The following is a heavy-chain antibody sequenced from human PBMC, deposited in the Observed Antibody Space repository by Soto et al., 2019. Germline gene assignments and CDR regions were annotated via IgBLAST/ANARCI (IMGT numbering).Heavy chain of an antibody. CDR3: AKGLDYGDYVSHLFDY. D-gene: IGHD4-17*01. CDR2: ISGSGGST. CDR1: GFTFSSYA. Sequence: GGSLRLSCAASGFTFSSYAMSWVRQAPGKGLEWVSAISGSGGSTYYADSVKGRFTISRDNSKNTLYLQMNSLRAEDTAVYYCAKGLDYGDYVSHLFDYWGQGTLVTVSS. J-gene: IGHJ4*02. V-gene: IGHV3-23*01.